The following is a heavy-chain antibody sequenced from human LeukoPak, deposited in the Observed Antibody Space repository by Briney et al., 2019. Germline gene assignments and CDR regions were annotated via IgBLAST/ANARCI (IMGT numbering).Heavy chain of an antibody. V-gene: IGHV4-30-4*01. CDR3: ARATIVPAAINWFDP. Sequence: PSQTLSLTCTVSGGPISSGDYYWSWIRQPPGKGLEWIGYIYHSETTYYNPSLKSRLTMSVDTSKNQFSLKLSSVTAADTAVYYCARATIVPAAINWFDPWGQGTLVTVSS. CDR1: GGPISSGDYY. CDR2: IYHSETT. D-gene: IGHD2-2*02. J-gene: IGHJ5*02.